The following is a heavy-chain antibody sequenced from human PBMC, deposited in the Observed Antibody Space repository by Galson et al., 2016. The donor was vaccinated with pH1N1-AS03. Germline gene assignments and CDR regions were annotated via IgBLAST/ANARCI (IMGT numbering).Heavy chain of an antibody. CDR2: TYWRSKWYI. J-gene: IGHJ3*02. D-gene: IGHD2-15*01. CDR3: ARGRYSGFGI. Sequence: CAISGDSVSSNTDAWNWIRHSPSRGLEWLGRTYWRSKWYIDYALSLKSRITINPDTSKNQFSLQLTSVIPDDTAVYYCARGRYSGFGIWGQGAKVTVSS. CDR1: GDSVSSNTDA. V-gene: IGHV6-1*01.